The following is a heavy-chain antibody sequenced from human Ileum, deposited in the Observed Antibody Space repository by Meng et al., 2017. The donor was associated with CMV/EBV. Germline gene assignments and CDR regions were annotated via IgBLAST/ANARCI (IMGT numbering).Heavy chain of an antibody. CDR1: GGSISTYY. CDR2: INAGGST. J-gene: IGHJ4*02. CDR3: AREENTVNQFEY. V-gene: IGHV4-4*07. D-gene: IGHD4-17*01. Sequence: VHLPESGPGLVKPSETVSLTCAVSGGSISTYYRTWVRQAAGKGLEWIGRINAGGSTNDNPSLKSRVTMSVDTSKNQFSLKVTSVTAADTAVYYCAREENTVNQFEYWGQGTLVTVSS.